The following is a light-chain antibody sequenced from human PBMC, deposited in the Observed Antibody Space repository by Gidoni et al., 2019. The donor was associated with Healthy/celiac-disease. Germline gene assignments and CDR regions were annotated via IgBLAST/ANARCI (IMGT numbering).Light chain of an antibody. CDR2: YDS. CDR3: QVWDSSSDHHVV. CDR1: NIGSKS. Sequence: SYGLTQPPSVSVAPGKTARITWGGNNIGSKSVHLYQQKPGQSPVLVIYYDSDRPSGIPERFSGSNSGNTATLTISRVEAGDEADYYCQVWDSSSDHHVVFGGGTKLTVL. J-gene: IGLJ2*01. V-gene: IGLV3-21*04.